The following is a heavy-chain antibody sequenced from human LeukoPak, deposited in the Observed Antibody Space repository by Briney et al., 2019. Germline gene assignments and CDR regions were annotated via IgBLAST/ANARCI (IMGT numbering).Heavy chain of an antibody. V-gene: IGHV1-8*01. D-gene: IGHD2-21*01. J-gene: IGHJ4*02. Sequence: GASVKVSCKASGYTFTSYDINWVRQATGQGLEWMGWMNPNSGNTGYAQKFQGRVTMTRNTSISTAYMELSSLRSEDTAAYYCARAPIRPYYFDYWGQGTLVTVSS. CDR3: ARAPIRPYYFDY. CDR2: MNPNSGNT. CDR1: GYTFTSYD.